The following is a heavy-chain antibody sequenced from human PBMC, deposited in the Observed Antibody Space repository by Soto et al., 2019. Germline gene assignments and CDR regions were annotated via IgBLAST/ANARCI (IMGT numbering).Heavy chain of an antibody. CDR1: GGSISGYH. J-gene: IGHJ3*02. D-gene: IGHD3-22*01. Sequence: SETLSLTCSVCGGSISGYHWNWIQQPAGKGLEWIGRFYSSESINYNPSLKSRVTMSVETSKNQFSLQMRSVSVADTAVYYCVRDSSGMAPDGFDIWGQGTMVTVSS. V-gene: IGHV4-4*07. CDR2: FYSSESI. CDR3: VRDSSGMAPDGFDI.